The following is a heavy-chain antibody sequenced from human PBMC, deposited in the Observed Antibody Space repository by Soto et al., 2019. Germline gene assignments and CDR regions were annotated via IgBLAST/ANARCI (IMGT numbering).Heavy chain of an antibody. J-gene: IGHJ4*02. Sequence: QVQLVQSGAEVKKPGASVKVSCKASGYTFTSYGISWVRQAPGQGLEWMGWISAYNGNTNYAQTLQGRVTMTTDTSTSTADTDLRTLRSDDTAVYYCARDSPPVDYWGQGTPVTVSS. CDR2: ISAYNGNT. CDR1: GYTFTSYG. V-gene: IGHV1-18*01. CDR3: ARDSPPVDY.